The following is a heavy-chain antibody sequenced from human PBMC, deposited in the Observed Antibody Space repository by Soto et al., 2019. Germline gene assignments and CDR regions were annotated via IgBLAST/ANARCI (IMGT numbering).Heavy chain of an antibody. CDR3: VRRFCSGTSCRFNWFDP. CDR2: VNPDDSTT. D-gene: IGHD2-2*01. CDR1: GYIFTNYW. J-gene: IGHJ5*02. V-gene: IGHV5-51*01. Sequence: PGESLKSSCEGSGYIFTNYWIAWVRQMPGKGLEWMGIVNPDDSTTTYSQSFQGQVIISADKSVRSAYLQWSSLKDSDTATYYCVRRFCSGTSCRFNWFDPWGQGTLVTVSS.